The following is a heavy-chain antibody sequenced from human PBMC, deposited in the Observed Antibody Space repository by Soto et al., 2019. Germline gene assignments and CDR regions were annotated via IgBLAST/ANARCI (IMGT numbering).Heavy chain of an antibody. Sequence: QVQLVQSGAEVKMPGSSVKVSCKASGGTFSSYAISWVRQAPGQGLEWMGGIIPIFGTANYAQKFQGRVTITADESTSTAYMELSSLRSEDTAVYYCARDRDIVATIFRYYYYGMDVWGQGTTVTVSS. V-gene: IGHV1-69*01. D-gene: IGHD5-12*01. CDR2: IIPIFGTA. J-gene: IGHJ6*02. CDR3: ARDRDIVATIFRYYYYGMDV. CDR1: GGTFSSYA.